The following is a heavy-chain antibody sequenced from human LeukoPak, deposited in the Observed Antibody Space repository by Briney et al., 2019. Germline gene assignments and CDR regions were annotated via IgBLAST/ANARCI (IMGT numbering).Heavy chain of an antibody. CDR3: ARELYHFDR. D-gene: IGHD2-8*01. J-gene: IGHJ4*02. CDR2: VFFTEGT. V-gene: IGHV4-59*11. CDR1: GGSIRNQH. Sequence: SGTLSLTCSVSGGSIRNQHWTWIRQSPGKGLEWIGHVFFTEGTNYSPSLRGRITISADRSKNQIYLKLGSVTAADTAVYYCARELYHFDRWGQGALVTVSS.